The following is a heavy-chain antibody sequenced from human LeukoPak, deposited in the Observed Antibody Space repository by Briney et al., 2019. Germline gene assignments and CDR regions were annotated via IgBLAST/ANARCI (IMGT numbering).Heavy chain of an antibody. V-gene: IGHV4-59*01. D-gene: IGHD4-17*01. J-gene: IGHJ4*02. CDR3: ARVRPGDYVSYYFDY. CDR2: IYYSGST. CDR1: GGSISSYY. Sequence: SETLSLTCTVSGGSISSYYWSWLRQPPGKGLEWIGYIYYSGSTNYNPSLKSRVTISVDTSKNQFSLKLSSVTAADTAVYYCARVRPGDYVSYYFDYWGQGTLVTVSS.